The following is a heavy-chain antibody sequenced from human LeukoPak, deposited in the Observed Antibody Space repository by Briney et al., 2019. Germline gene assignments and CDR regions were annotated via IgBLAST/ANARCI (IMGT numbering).Heavy chain of an antibody. CDR1: GGSISSGSYY. Sequence: SETQSLTCTVSGGSISSGSYYWSWIRQPAGMGLEWIGRIYTSGSTNYYPSLKSRVTISVDTSKNQFSLKLSSVTAAYTAVYYCAREISSTWPDYDFWSGYYTGIMGAFDIWGQGTMVTVSS. D-gene: IGHD3-3*01. CDR2: IYTSGST. V-gene: IGHV4-61*02. J-gene: IGHJ3*02. CDR3: AREISSTWPDYDFWSGYYTGIMGAFDI.